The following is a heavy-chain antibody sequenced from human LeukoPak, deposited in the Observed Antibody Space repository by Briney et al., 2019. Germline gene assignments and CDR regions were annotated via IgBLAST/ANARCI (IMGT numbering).Heavy chain of an antibody. CDR3: ASYSSSLACFDY. Sequence: SETLSLTCTVSGGSISSYYWSWIRQPPGKGLEWIGYIYYSGSTNYNPSLKSRVTISVDTSKNQFSLKLSSVTAADTAVYYCASYSSSLACFDYWGQGTLVTVSS. D-gene: IGHD6-6*01. J-gene: IGHJ4*02. CDR2: IYYSGST. CDR1: GGSISSYY. V-gene: IGHV4-59*01.